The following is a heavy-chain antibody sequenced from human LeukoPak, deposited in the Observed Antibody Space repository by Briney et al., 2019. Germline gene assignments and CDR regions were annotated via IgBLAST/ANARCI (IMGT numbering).Heavy chain of an antibody. CDR3: ARGFLGYCSSTSCSMYDAFDI. CDR2: IYPGDSDT. D-gene: IGHD2-2*01. J-gene: IGHJ3*02. Sequence: GESLKISCKGSGYSFTSYWIGWVRQMPGKGLEWMGIIYPGDSDTRYSPSFQGQVTISADKSISTAYLQWSSLKASDTAMYYCARGFLGYCSSTSCSMYDAFDIWGQGTMVTVSS. CDR1: GYSFTSYW. V-gene: IGHV5-51*01.